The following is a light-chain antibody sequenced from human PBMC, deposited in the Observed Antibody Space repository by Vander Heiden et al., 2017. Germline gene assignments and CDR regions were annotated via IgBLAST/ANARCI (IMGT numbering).Light chain of an antibody. CDR3: LQDYNLPFT. J-gene: IGKJ3*01. Sequence: DIQMSQFPSSLLASVRNRVTTTCQASQDISNYLNWYQQKTRKAPKLLIYDASNLETGVPSRFSGSGSGTDFTFTISSLQPEDIATYYCLQDYNLPFTFGHGTKVDIK. CDR2: DAS. CDR1: QDISNY. V-gene: IGKV1-33*01.